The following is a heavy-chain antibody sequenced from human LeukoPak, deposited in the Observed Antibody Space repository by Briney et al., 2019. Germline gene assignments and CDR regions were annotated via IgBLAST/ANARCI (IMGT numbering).Heavy chain of an antibody. CDR3: ATGNLVTGFDY. CDR2: IKSKTDGGTT. J-gene: IGHJ4*02. V-gene: IGHV3-15*01. CDR1: GFTFSSYA. Sequence: TGGSLRLSCAASGFTFSSYAMSWVRQAPGKGLEWVGRIKSKTDGGTTDYAAPVKGRFTISRDDSKTTLYLQMNSLKTEDTAVYYCATGNLVTGFDYWGQGTLVTVSS. D-gene: IGHD2-21*02.